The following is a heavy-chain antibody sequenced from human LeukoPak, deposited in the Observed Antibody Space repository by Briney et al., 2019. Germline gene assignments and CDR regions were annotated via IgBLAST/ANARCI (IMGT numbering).Heavy chain of an antibody. D-gene: IGHD3-3*01. Sequence: SETLSLTCTVSGGSISSYYWSWIRQPPGKGLEWIGYIYYSGSTNYNPSLKSRVTISVDTSKNQFSLKLSSVTAADTAVYYCARGSRVLRFLEWSLRGWFDPWGQGTLVTVSS. V-gene: IGHV4-59*12. CDR2: IYYSGST. CDR3: ARGSRVLRFLEWSLRGWFDP. CDR1: GGSISSYY. J-gene: IGHJ5*02.